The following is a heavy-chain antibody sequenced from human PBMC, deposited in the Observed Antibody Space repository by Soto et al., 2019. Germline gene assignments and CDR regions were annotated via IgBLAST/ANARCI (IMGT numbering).Heavy chain of an antibody. D-gene: IGHD4-17*01. CDR2: IYSGGST. Sequence: EVQLVESGGGLVQPGGSLRLSCAASGFTVSSNYMSWVRQAPGKGLEWVSVIYSGGSTYYADSVKGRFTISRDNSKNTLYLQMNSLRAEDTAGYYCARGPWYGDYTGGAFDIWGQGTMVTVSS. CDR3: ARGPWYGDYTGGAFDI. J-gene: IGHJ3*02. CDR1: GFTVSSNY. V-gene: IGHV3-66*01.